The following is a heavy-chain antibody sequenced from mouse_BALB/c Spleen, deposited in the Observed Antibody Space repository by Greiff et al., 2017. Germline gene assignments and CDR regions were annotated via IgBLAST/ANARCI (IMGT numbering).Heavy chain of an antibody. CDR2: IWSGGST. V-gene: IGHV2-2*02. CDR3: ARRDYYGSRGYYYAMDY. J-gene: IGHJ4*01. CDR1: GFSLTSYG. Sequence: QVQLQQSGPGLVQPSQSLSITCTVSGFSLTSYGVHWVRPSPGKGLEWLGVIWSGGSTDYNAAFISRLSISKDNSKSQVFFKMNSLQANDTAIYYCARRDYYGSRGYYYAMDYWGQGTSVTVSS. D-gene: IGHD1-1*01.